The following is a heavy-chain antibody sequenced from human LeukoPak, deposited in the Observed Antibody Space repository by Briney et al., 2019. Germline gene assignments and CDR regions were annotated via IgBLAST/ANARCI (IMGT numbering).Heavy chain of an antibody. J-gene: IGHJ6*03. V-gene: IGHV3-48*04. CDR3: ARVYELREEDYYYYYMDV. CDR2: ISSRSSTI. D-gene: IGHD5/OR15-5a*01. CDR1: GFTFSSYA. Sequence: GGSLRLSCAASGFTFSSYAMNWVRQAPGKGLEWVSYISSRSSTIYYADSVKGRFTISRDNAKNSLYLQMNSLRAEDTALYYCARVYELREEDYYYYYMDVWGKGTTVTVSS.